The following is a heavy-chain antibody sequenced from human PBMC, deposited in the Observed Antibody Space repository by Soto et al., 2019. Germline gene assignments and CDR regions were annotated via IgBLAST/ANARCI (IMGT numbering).Heavy chain of an antibody. J-gene: IGHJ4*02. Sequence: GGSLRLSCAASGFTFSDYGMHWVRQAPGKGLEWVSVISKDGSDKYYADSVKGRFTISRDNAKNTLYLQMNSLRAEDTAVYYCAKKMEYSGSYYGFYYFDYWGQGTLVTVSS. CDR2: ISKDGSDK. V-gene: IGHV3-30*18. D-gene: IGHD1-26*01. CDR1: GFTFSDYG. CDR3: AKKMEYSGSYYGFYYFDY.